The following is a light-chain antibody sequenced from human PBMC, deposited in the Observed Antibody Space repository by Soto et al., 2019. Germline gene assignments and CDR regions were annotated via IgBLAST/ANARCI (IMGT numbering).Light chain of an antibody. J-gene: IGKJ1*01. CDR2: AAS. CDR1: QSVTSNY. Sequence: EVVLTQSPGTVSLSPGERATLSCRASQSVTSNYLAWYQQKPGQAPRLLIYAASSRATGIPDRFSGSGSGKDFTRIISRLEPEDFAVYYCQQYGSSMTWTFGQGTKVEIK. V-gene: IGKV3-20*01. CDR3: QQYGSSMTWT.